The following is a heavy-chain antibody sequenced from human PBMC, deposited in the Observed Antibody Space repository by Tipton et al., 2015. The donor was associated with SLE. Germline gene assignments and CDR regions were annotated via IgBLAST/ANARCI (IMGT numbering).Heavy chain of an antibody. CDR2: INLFGAT. CDR3: ALGLGWLPDY. D-gene: IGHD5-24*01. J-gene: IGHJ4*02. Sequence: TLSLTCAVSGGSLSGFNWSWIRQTPGRGLEWIGQINLFGATDYNPSLKSRVTMSVDMSESQFSLKLSSVTAADSAIYYCALGLGWLPDYWGRGTLVTVSS. V-gene: IGHV4-34*01. CDR1: GGSLSGFN.